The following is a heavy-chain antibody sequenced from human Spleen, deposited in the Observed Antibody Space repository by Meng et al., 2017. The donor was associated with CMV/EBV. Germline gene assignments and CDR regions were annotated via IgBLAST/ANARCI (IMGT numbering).Heavy chain of an antibody. CDR3: ARELLEYSSSFFDY. CDR1: GGSISSGGYY. J-gene: IGHJ4*02. CDR2: IYYSGST. D-gene: IGHD6-6*01. V-gene: IGHV4-31*03. Sequence: SETLSLTCTVSGGSISSGGYYWSWIRQHPGKGLEWIGYIYYSGSTYYNPSLKSRVTISVDTSKNQFSLKLSSVTAADTAVYYCARELLEYSSSFFDYWGQGTLVTVSS.